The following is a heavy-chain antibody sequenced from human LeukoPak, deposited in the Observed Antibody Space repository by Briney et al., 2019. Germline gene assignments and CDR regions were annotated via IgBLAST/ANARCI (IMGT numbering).Heavy chain of an antibody. D-gene: IGHD2-2*01. CDR1: GGSISSYY. V-gene: IGHV4-30-4*08. CDR2: IYYSGST. J-gene: IGHJ4*02. CDR3: ARFPVGYCSSTSCYHNY. Sequence: SETLSLTCTVSGGSISSYYWGWIRQPPGKGLEWIGYIYYSGSTYYNPSLKSRVTISVDTSKNQFSLKLSSVTAADTAVYYCARFPVGYCSSTSCYHNYWGQGTLVTVSS.